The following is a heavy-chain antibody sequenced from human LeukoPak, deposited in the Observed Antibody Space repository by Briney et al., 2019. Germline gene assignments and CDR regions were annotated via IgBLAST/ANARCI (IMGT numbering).Heavy chain of an antibody. Sequence: SETLSLTCAVSGASISNSNWWSWVRQPPGKGLEWIGEIYHSGSTIYNPSLKSRVTISVDKSKNQFSLKLSSVTAADTAVYYCASRSSIAVAADVGAFDIWGQGTMVTVSS. CDR1: GASISNSNW. V-gene: IGHV4-4*02. CDR3: ASRSSIAVAADVGAFDI. D-gene: IGHD6-19*01. J-gene: IGHJ3*02. CDR2: IYHSGST.